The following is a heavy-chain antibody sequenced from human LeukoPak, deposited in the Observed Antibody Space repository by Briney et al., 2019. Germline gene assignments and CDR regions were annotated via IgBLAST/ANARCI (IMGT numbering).Heavy chain of an antibody. D-gene: IGHD4-17*01. Sequence: PSETLSLTCTVSGGSISSGGYYWSWIRQHPGKGLEWIGYIYYSGSTYYNPSLKSRVTISVDTSKNQFSLKLSSVTAADTAVYYCARAHHLDYGDWFDPWGQGILVPVSS. CDR1: GGSISSGGYY. V-gene: IGHV4-31*03. CDR3: ARAHHLDYGDWFDP. J-gene: IGHJ5*02. CDR2: IYYSGST.